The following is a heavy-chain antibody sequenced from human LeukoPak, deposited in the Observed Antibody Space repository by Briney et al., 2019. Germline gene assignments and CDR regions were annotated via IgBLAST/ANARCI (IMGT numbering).Heavy chain of an antibody. J-gene: IGHJ3*02. Sequence: GESLKISCTGSGYSFTSYWIGWVRQMPGKGLEGMGAIYVGDSGTRYSPSFQGQVTISADKSISTAYLQWSSLKASDTAMYYCARRSERAVAAYAFDIWGQGTMVTVSS. D-gene: IGHD6-19*01. CDR2: IYVGDSGT. CDR1: GYSFTSYW. CDR3: ARRSERAVAAYAFDI. V-gene: IGHV5-51*01.